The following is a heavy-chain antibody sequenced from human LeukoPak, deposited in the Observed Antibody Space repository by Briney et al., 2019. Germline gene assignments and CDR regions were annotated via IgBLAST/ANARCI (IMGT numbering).Heavy chain of an antibody. J-gene: IGHJ4*02. CDR2: ISGSAVST. Sequence: QPGGTLRLSCAASGLTFSSYGMSWVRQAPGKGLEWVSAISGSAVSTYYADSVKGRFTISRDNSKNTLYLQMNSLRVEDTAVYYCAKAVPKAVVTPSFDYWGQGTLVTVPS. V-gene: IGHV3-23*01. D-gene: IGHD4-23*01. CDR1: GLTFSSYG. CDR3: AKAVPKAVVTPSFDY.